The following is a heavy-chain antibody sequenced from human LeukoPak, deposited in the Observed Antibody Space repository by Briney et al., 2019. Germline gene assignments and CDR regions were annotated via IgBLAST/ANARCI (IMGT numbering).Heavy chain of an antibody. V-gene: IGHV1-2*06. Sequence: GASVKVSYKASGYTFTGYYMHGVRQAPGQGLEWIGRINPNIGGTNYAQKFHGRVTMTRDTSISTAYMELSRLRSDDTAVYYCARVDYDSYFDYWGQGTLVTVSS. CDR3: ARVDYDSYFDY. J-gene: IGHJ4*02. D-gene: IGHD3-22*01. CDR2: INPNIGGT. CDR1: GYTFTGYY.